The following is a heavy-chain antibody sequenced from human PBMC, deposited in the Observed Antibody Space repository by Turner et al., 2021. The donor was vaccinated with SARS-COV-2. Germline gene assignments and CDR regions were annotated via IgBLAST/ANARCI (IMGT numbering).Heavy chain of an antibody. J-gene: IGHJ3*02. CDR3: ARWGPNYYDSSGYYPDAFDI. V-gene: IGHV3-21*01. CDR2: ISSSSSYI. D-gene: IGHD3-22*01. CDR1: GFTFISYT. Sequence: VQLVESGGGLVKPGGSLRLSCAASGFTFISYTMNWVRQAPGKGLEWVSSISSSSSYIYYADSVKGRFTISRDNAKNSLYLQMNSLRAEDTAVYYCARWGPNYYDSSGYYPDAFDIWGQGTMVTVSS.